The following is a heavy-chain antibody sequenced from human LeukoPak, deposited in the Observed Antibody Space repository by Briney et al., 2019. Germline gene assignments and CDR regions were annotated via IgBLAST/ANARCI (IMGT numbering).Heavy chain of an antibody. J-gene: IGHJ4*02. D-gene: IGHD3-3*01. CDR1: GFTFDDYA. CDR3: AKDDFDLEWDYFDY. CDR2: ISGDGGST. Sequence: PGGSLRLSCAASGFTFDDYAMHWVRQAPGKGLEWVSLISGDGGSTYYADSVKGRFTISRDNSKNSLYLQMNSLRTKDTALYYCAKDDFDLEWDYFDYWGQGTLVTVSS. V-gene: IGHV3-43*02.